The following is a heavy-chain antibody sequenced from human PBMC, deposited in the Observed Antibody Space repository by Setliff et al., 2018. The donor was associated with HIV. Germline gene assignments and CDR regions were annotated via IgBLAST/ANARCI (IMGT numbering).Heavy chain of an antibody. V-gene: IGHV4-59*01. J-gene: IGHJ3*01. Sequence: LSLTCTVSDDSISSYYWSWIRQPPGKGLEWIGYIYYTETTKYNPSLKSRVTISIDTSKNQFSLKLTSVTAADTAVYYCAREWLQHTGDDAFDVWGQGTMVTVSS. D-gene: IGHD5-12*01. CDR1: DDSISSYY. CDR2: IYYTETT. CDR3: AREWLQHTGDDAFDV.